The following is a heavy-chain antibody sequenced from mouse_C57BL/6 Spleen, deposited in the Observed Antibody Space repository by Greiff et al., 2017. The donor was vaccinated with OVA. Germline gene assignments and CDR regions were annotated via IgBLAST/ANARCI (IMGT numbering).Heavy chain of an antibody. V-gene: IGHV5-4*03. Sequence: DVKLVESGGGLVKPGGSLKLSCAASGFTFSSYAMSWVRQTPEKRLEWVATISDGGSYTYYPDNVKGRFTISRDNAKNNLYLQMSHLKSEDTAMYYWARGGIYYGNYGAMDYWGQGTSVTVSS. CDR3: ARGGIYYGNYGAMDY. J-gene: IGHJ4*01. D-gene: IGHD2-1*01. CDR1: GFTFSSYA. CDR2: ISDGGSYT.